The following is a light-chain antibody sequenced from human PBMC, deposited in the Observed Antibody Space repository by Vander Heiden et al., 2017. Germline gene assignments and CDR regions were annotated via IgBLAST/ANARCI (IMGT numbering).Light chain of an antibody. J-gene: IGKJ2*01. CDR1: HNISTY. CDR3: QQDDNIRYT. Sequence: DIQMTQSPSSLSASVGDRVTITCQASHNISTYLNWYQQKPGNAPKLLIYDASNLETGVPSRFSGSGSGTDFTFTINSLQPGDIATYYCQQDDNIRYTFGQGTKLEIK. V-gene: IGKV1-33*01. CDR2: DAS.